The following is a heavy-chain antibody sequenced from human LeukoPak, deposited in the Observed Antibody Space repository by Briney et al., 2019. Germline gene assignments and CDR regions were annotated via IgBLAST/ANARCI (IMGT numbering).Heavy chain of an antibody. J-gene: IGHJ4*02. CDR3: AKDFRIGYSAHFDY. CDR1: GFTFSSYA. D-gene: IGHD2-21*01. Sequence: GGSLRLSCAASGFTFSSYAMHWVRQAPGKGLEWVAVISYDGSNKYYADSVKGRFTISRDNSKNTLYLQMDSLRGEDTAVYYCAKDFRIGYSAHFDYWGQGALVTVSS. V-gene: IGHV3-30-3*01. CDR2: ISYDGSNK.